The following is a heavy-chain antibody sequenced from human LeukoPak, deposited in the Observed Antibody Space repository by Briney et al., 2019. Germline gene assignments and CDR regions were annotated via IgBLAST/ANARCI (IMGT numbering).Heavy chain of an antibody. CDR2: ISYDGSNK. CDR3: AKDMYSSSWYYFDY. Sequence: GGSLRLSCAASGFTFSSYVMNWVRQAPGKGLEWVAVISYDGSNKYYADSVKGRFTISRDNSKNTLYLQMNSLRAEDTAVYYCAKDMYSSSWYYFDYWGQGTLVTVSS. J-gene: IGHJ4*02. CDR1: GFTFSSYV. V-gene: IGHV3-30*18. D-gene: IGHD6-13*01.